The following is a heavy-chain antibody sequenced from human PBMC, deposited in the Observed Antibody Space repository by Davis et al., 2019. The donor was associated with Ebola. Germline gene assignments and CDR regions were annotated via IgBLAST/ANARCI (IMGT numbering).Heavy chain of an antibody. CDR3: AKDTWGSRLYYFDY. V-gene: IGHV3-23*01. Sequence: GESLKISCAVSGFTFSNYAMSWVRQAPGKGLEWVSGIMSNAGRTYYADSVKGRFTISRDNSRNTLYLQMNSLRAEDTAVYYCAKDTWGSRLYYFDYWGQGILVTVSS. D-gene: IGHD7-27*01. J-gene: IGHJ4*02. CDR2: IMSNAGRT. CDR1: GFTFSNYA.